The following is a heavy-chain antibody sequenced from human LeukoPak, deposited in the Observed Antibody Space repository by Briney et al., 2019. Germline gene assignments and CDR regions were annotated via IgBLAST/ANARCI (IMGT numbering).Heavy chain of an antibody. Sequence: ASETLSLTCTVSGGSISSYYWSWIRQPPGKGLEWVGYIYYSGSTNYNPSLKSRVTISVDTSKNQFSLKLSSVTAADTAVYYCASGVRYDSSGYYSPRVFFDYWGQGTLVTVSS. D-gene: IGHD3-22*01. CDR1: GGSISSYY. V-gene: IGHV4-59*08. CDR2: IYYSGST. J-gene: IGHJ4*02. CDR3: ASGVRYDSSGYYSPRVFFDY.